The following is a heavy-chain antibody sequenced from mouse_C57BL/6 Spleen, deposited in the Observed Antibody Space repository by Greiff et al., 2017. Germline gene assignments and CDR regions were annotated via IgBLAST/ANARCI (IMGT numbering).Heavy chain of an antibody. D-gene: IGHD1-1*01. Sequence: QVQLKQPGAELVRPGSSVKLSCKASGYTFTSYWMDWVKQRPGQGLEWIGNIYPSDSETHYNQKFKDKATLTVDKSSSTAYMQLSSLTSEDSAVYYCARATTVVATGDYWGQGTTLTVSS. CDR1: GYTFTSYW. CDR3: ARATTVVATGDY. V-gene: IGHV1-61*01. J-gene: IGHJ2*01. CDR2: IYPSDSET.